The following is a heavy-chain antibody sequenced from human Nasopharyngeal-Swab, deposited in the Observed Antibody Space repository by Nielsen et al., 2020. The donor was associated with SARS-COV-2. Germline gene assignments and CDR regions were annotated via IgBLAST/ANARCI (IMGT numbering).Heavy chain of an antibody. D-gene: IGHD1-7*01. Sequence: REAPGKGLEWIGEINHSGSTNYNPSLKSRVTISVDTSKNQFSLKLSSVTAADTAVYYCARCMTGTTGGWFDPWGKGTLVTVSS. J-gene: IGHJ5*02. V-gene: IGHV4-34*01. CDR3: ARCMTGTTGGWFDP. CDR2: INHSGST.